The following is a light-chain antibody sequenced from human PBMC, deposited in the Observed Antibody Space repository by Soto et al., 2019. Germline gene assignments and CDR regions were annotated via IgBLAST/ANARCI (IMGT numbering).Light chain of an antibody. V-gene: IGKV1-9*01. CDR3: QQLNTYPRT. CDR2: GAS. CDR1: QGISSF. J-gene: IGKJ3*01. Sequence: DIQLTQSPSFLSASVGDRVTITCRASQGISSFLAWYQQKPGKAPKLLIYGASTLQSGVPSRFSGSASGTEFTLTISSLQPEDFATYYCQQLNTYPRTFGPGTKVDIK.